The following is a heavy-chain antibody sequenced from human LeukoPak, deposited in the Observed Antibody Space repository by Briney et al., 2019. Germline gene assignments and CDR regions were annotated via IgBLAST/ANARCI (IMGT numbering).Heavy chain of an antibody. D-gene: IGHD3-3*01. CDR3: ARGFGVLITPGY. V-gene: IGHV1-2*02. Sequence: ASVKVSCKASGYTFTGCYMHWVRQAPGQGLEWMGWINPNSGGTNYAQKFQGRVTMTRDTSISTACMELSRLRSDDTAVYYCARGFGVLITPGYWGQGTLVTVSS. CDR1: GYTFTGCY. J-gene: IGHJ4*02. CDR2: INPNSGGT.